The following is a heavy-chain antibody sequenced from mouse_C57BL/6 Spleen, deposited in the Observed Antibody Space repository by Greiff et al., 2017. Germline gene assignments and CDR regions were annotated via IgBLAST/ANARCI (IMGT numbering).Heavy chain of an antibody. V-gene: IGHV1-53*01. J-gene: IGHJ3*01. CDR2: INPSNGGT. CDR1: GYTFTSYW. CDR3: ARSGPLLPPVAY. D-gene: IGHD1-2*01. Sequence: VQLQQPGTELVKPGASVKLSCKASGYTFTSYWMHWVKQRPGQGLEWIGNINPSNGGTNYNEKFKSKANLTVDKPSSTAYMQLSSLTSEDSAVYYCARSGPLLPPVAYWGQGTLVTVSA.